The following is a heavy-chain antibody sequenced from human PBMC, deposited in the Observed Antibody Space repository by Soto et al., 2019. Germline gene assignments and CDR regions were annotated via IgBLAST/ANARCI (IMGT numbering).Heavy chain of an antibody. D-gene: IGHD1-26*01. CDR3: ARRRSDSNWFVP. CDR1: GGSISSGGYS. J-gene: IGHJ5*02. Sequence: SETLSLTCAVSGGSISSGGYSWSWIRQPPGKGLEWIGYIYHSGSTYYNPSLKSRVTISVDRSKNQFSLKLSSVTAADTAVYYCARRRSDSNWFVPWGQGTLVTVSS. V-gene: IGHV4-30-2*01. CDR2: IYHSGST.